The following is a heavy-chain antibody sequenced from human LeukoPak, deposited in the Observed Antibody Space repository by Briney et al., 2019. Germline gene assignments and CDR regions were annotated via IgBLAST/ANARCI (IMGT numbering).Heavy chain of an antibody. CDR3: ARGRGGYDYKYWFDP. CDR2: ISPNSGGT. CDR1: GYTFTGYY. J-gene: IGHJ5*02. V-gene: IGHV1-2*02. D-gene: IGHD5-12*01. Sequence: ASVKVSCKASGYTFTGYYMHWVRQAPGRGLEWMGWISPNSGGTNYAQKFQGRVTMTRDTSISTAYMELSRLRSDDTAVYYCARGRGGYDYKYWFDPWGQGTLVTVSS.